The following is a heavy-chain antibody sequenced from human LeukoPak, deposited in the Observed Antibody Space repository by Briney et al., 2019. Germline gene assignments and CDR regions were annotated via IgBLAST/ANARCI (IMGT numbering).Heavy chain of an antibody. CDR2: ISNNGGRT. CDR1: GFSFSSNT. Sequence: GGSLRLSCAGSGFSFSSNTMSWVRQAPGRGLEWVSAISNNGGRTNYADSVKGRFTISRDNSKSTLYLHMDSLRAEDTAVYYCARDEDTSALSEYWGQGTLVTVSS. D-gene: IGHD2/OR15-2a*01. V-gene: IGHV3-23*01. J-gene: IGHJ4*02. CDR3: ARDEDTSALSEY.